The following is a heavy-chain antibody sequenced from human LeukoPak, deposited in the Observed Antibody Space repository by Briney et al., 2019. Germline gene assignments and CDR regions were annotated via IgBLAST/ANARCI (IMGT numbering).Heavy chain of an antibody. D-gene: IGHD3-22*01. Sequence: KPSETLSLTCAVYGGSFSGYYWSWIRHPPGKGLEWIGEINHSGSTNYNPSLKSRVTISVDTSKNQFSLKLSSVTAADTAVYYCARGNMIVVVISAFDIWGQGTMVTVSS. CDR3: ARGNMIVVVISAFDI. V-gene: IGHV4-34*01. J-gene: IGHJ3*02. CDR1: GGSFSGYY. CDR2: INHSGST.